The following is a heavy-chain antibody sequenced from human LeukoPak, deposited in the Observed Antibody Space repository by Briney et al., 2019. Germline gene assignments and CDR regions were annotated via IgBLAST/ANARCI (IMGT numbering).Heavy chain of an antibody. CDR2: ISYDGSNK. D-gene: IGHD4-17*01. J-gene: IGHJ4*02. CDR1: GFTFSSYG. CDR3: AKDLYYGDQKALFDY. V-gene: IGHV3-30*18. Sequence: GGSLRLSCAASGFTFSSYGVHWVRQAPGKGLEWVTVISYDGSNKYYADSVKGRFTISRDNSKNTLYLQMNSLRAEDTAVCYCAKDLYYGDQKALFDYWGQGTLVTVSS.